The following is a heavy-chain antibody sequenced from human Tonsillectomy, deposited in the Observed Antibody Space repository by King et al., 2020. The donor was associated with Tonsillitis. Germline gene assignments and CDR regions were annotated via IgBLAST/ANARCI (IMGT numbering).Heavy chain of an antibody. CDR1: GYSLSELS. CDR2: FDPEDAET. CDR3: ATSIAATGIGGLYYFDY. D-gene: IGHD6-13*01. J-gene: IGHJ4*02. V-gene: IGHV1-24*01. Sequence: QVQLVQSGAEVKKPGASVKVSCKVSGYSLSELSMHWVRQAPGKGLEWMGGFDPEDAETVYAQKFQGRVTMTEDTSTDTAYMEVSSLRSEDTAVYYCATSIAATGIGGLYYFDYWGQGTLVTVSS.